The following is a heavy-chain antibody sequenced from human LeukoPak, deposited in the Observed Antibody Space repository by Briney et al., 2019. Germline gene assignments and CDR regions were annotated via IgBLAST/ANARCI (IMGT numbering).Heavy chain of an antibody. V-gene: IGHV4-59*01. CDR2: VYFSGST. CDR1: GGSITSYY. J-gene: IGHJ4*02. Sequence: SETLSLTCTVSGGSITSYYWTWIRQPPGKGLEWIGYVYFSGSTTYNPSLKSRVTISVDTSKNQFSPKLSSVTAADTAVYYCARTRPYEAYFFDYWGQGTLVTVSS. D-gene: IGHD5-12*01. CDR3: ARTRPYEAYFFDY.